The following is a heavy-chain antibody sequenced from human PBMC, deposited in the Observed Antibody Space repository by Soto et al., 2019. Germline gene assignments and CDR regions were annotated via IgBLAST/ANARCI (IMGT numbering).Heavy chain of an antibody. D-gene: IGHD4-17*01. V-gene: IGHV4-59*08. CDR2: IYYSGST. CDR1: GGSISSYY. Sequence: PSETLSLTCTVSGGSISSYYWSWIRQPPGKGLEWIGDIYYSGSTNYNPSLKSRVTISVDTSKNQFSLKLSSVTAADTAVYYCARQGYGGNSPAFDIWGQGTMVTVS. CDR3: ARQGYGGNSPAFDI. J-gene: IGHJ3*02.